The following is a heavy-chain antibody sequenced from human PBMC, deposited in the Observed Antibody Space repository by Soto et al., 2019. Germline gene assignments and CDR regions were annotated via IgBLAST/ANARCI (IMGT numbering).Heavy chain of an antibody. CDR1: GGSISSGDYY. V-gene: IGHV4-30-4*01. CDR2: IYYSGST. J-gene: IGHJ4*02. Sequence: QVQLQESGPGLVKPSQTLSLTCTVSGGSISSGDYYWSWIRQPPGKGLEWIGYIYYSGSTYYNPSLKSRVTISVDTSKNQFSLKLSSVTAADTAVYYCAREGGRRGYSYGADYWGQGTLVTVSS. D-gene: IGHD5-18*01. CDR3: AREGGRRGYSYGADY.